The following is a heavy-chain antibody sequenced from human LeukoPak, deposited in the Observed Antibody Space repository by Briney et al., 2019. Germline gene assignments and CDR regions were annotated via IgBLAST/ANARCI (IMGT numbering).Heavy chain of an antibody. CDR3: ARGGYIDY. CDR1: GLTFSGYD. J-gene: IGHJ4*02. Sequence: GGSLRLSCAASGLTFSGYDMHWVRQAPGKGLEWVSYISTSSSIIYYADSVKGRFTISRDTAKSSLYLQMTSLRDDDTAVYYCARGGYIDYWGQGTLVTVSS. D-gene: IGHD5-12*01. CDR2: ISTSSSII. V-gene: IGHV3-48*02.